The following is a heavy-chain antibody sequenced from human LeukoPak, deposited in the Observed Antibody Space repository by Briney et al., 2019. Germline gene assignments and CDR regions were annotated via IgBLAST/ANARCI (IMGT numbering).Heavy chain of an antibody. CDR2: ISAYNGNT. D-gene: IGHD6-13*01. CDR3: ARVSSSSWYGASGY. CDR1: GYTFTSYG. V-gene: IGHV1-18*01. Sequence: GASVKVSCKASGYTFTSYGISWVRQAPGQGLEWMGWISAYNGNTNYAQKLQGRVTMTTDTSTSTAYMELRSLRSDDTAVYYCARVSSSSWYGASGYWGQGTLVTVSS. J-gene: IGHJ4*02.